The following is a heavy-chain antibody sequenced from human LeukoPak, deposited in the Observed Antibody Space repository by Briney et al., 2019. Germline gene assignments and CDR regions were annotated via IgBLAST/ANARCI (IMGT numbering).Heavy chain of an antibody. Sequence: PGGSLRLSCAASGFTFSSYAMSWVRQAPGKGLERVAVISYDGSLQYYADSVKGRFTISRDNSNNTLYLKMNSLTAEDTVIYYCSGGGGPRRTSGTRGDFYFGMDVWGKGSTVIVSS. J-gene: IGHJ6*04. V-gene: IGHV3-30*04. CDR3: SGGGGPRRTSGTRGDFYFGMDV. D-gene: IGHD1-1*01. CDR2: ISYDGSLQ. CDR1: GFTFSSYA.